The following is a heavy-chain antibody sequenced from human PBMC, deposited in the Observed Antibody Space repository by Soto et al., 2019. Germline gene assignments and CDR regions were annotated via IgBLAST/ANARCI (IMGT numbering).Heavy chain of an antibody. V-gene: IGHV3-23*01. Sequence: GGSLRLSCAASGFTFSSYAMSWVRQAPGKGLEWVSAISGSGGSTYYADSVKGRFTISRDNSKNTLYLQMNSLRAEDTAVYYCARGAGYDILTGWLSDYFDYWGKGTLVTVSS. D-gene: IGHD3-9*01. J-gene: IGHJ4*02. CDR1: GFTFSSYA. CDR2: ISGSGGST. CDR3: ARGAGYDILTGWLSDYFDY.